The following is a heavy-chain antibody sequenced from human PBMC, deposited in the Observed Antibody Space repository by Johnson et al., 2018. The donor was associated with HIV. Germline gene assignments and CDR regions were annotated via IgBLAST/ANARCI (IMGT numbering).Heavy chain of an antibody. CDR3: ARGGYSSSPYAFDI. D-gene: IGHD6-6*01. CDR2: NWNGGIT. J-gene: IGHJ3*02. CDR1: GFTFSNAW. Sequence: VQLVESGGGLVQPGGSLRLSCAASGFTFSNAWMSWVRQAPGKGLEWVGRINWNGGITDYADSVKGRITISRDNSKNTLYLQMNSLRAEDTAVYYCARGGYSSSPYAFDIWGQGTMVTVSS. V-gene: IGHV3-66*01.